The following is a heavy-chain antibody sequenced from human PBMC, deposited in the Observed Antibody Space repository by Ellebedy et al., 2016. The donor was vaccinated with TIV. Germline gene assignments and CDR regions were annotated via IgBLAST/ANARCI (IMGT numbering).Heavy chain of an antibody. V-gene: IGHV3-21*01. Sequence: GESLKISCAASGFAFGGFCMNWVRQAPGKGLEWVSSISTISDDVHHADSVKGRFTISRDNAKNSLYLQMNSLRVEDTAVYYCARDGVTTRFSLFDYWGQGTLVTVSS. CDR3: ARDGVTTRFSLFDY. J-gene: IGHJ4*02. CDR2: ISTISDDV. D-gene: IGHD4-11*01. CDR1: GFAFGGFC.